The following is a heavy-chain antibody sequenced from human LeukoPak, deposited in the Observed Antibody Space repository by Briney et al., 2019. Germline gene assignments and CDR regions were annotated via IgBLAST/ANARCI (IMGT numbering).Heavy chain of an antibody. Sequence: GGSLRLSCSASGFSFGDYDLSWLRQAPGKGLECVAFIRSKTYGGTTEYAASVKGRFTISRDDSNSIAYLQMNSLKSEDTAVYYCTRDTFSAGRNYDCYYYMDVWGKGTTVTVSS. CDR2: IRSKTYGGTT. CDR3: TRDTFSAGRNYDCYYYMDV. CDR1: GFSFGDYD. D-gene: IGHD6-13*01. J-gene: IGHJ6*03. V-gene: IGHV3-49*03.